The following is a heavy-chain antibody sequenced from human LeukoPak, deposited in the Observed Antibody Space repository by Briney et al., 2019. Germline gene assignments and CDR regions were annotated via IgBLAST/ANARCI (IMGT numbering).Heavy chain of an antibody. CDR2: ISAYNGNT. V-gene: IGHV1-18*01. CDR1: GYTFTSYG. J-gene: IGHJ6*02. Sequence: ASVKVSCKASGYTFTSYGISWVRQAPGQGLEWMGWISAYNGNTNYAQKLQGRVTMTTDTSTSTAYMELRSLRSDDTAVYYCAKGSDVLRSLEWLPPQLHYYYGMDVWGQGTTVTVSS. CDR3: AKGSDVLRSLEWLPPQLHYYYGMDV. D-gene: IGHD3-3*01.